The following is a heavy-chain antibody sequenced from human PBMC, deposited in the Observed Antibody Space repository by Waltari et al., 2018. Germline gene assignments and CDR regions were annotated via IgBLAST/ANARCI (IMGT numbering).Heavy chain of an antibody. J-gene: IGHJ5*02. CDR2: IYYSGST. CDR3: ARSIAAAGPLNWFDP. D-gene: IGHD6-13*01. V-gene: IGHV4-39*07. CDR1: GGSISSSSYY. Sequence: QLQLQESGPGLVKPSETLSLPCTVSGGSISSSSYYWGWIRQPPGKGLEWIGSIYYSGSTYYNPSLKSRVTISVDTSKNQFSLKLSSVTAADTAVYYCARSIAAAGPLNWFDPWGQEPWSPSPQ.